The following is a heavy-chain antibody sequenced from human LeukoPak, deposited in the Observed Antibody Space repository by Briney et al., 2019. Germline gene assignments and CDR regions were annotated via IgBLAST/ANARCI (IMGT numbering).Heavy chain of an antibody. J-gene: IGHJ3*02. CDR2: IKQDGGEK. CDR3: ARGPYCSSTSCYPDAFDI. Sequence: GGSLRLSCVVSGFTFNNYWMSWVRQAPGKGLEWVANIKQDGGEKNYVDSVKGRFTISRDNAKNSLYLQMNSLRAEDTAVYYCARGPYCSSTSCYPDAFDIWGQGTMVTVSS. D-gene: IGHD2-2*01. V-gene: IGHV3-7*01. CDR1: GFTFNNYW.